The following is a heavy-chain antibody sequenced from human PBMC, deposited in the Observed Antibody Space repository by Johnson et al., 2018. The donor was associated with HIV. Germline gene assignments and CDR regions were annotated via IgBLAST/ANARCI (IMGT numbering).Heavy chain of an antibody. CDR1: GFTVSSNY. CDR2: IKQDGSEI. Sequence: MLLVESGGGVVQPGMSLRLSCAASGFTVSSNYMSWVRQAPEKGLEWVANIKQDGSEIYYVDSVKGRFTISRDNSKTTRYLQMNSLRAEDTDVYYCASWGVGSSWNHDAFDIWGQGTMVTV. V-gene: IGHV3-7*01. D-gene: IGHD6-13*01. CDR3: ASWGVGSSWNHDAFDI. J-gene: IGHJ3*02.